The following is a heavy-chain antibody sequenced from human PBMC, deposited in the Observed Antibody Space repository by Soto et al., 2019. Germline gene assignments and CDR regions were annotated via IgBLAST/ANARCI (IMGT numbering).Heavy chain of an antibody. V-gene: IGHV3-15*01. CDR1: GFTFTKAY. Sequence: EVQLVESGGGLVEPGGSIRLSCVASGFTFTKAYMTWVRQAPGKGLEWVGRIKGSHAGGTTDYATSVKGRFTISRDDSKNTLYLLMTSLKTEDTFVYYCATEGGYPGSNFYGAYWGQGTLVTVSS. CDR3: ATEGGYPGSNFYGAY. J-gene: IGHJ4*02. CDR2: IKGSHAGGTT. D-gene: IGHD1-26*01.